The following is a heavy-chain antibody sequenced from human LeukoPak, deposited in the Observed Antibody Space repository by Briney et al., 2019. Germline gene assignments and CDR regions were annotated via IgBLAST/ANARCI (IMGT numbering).Heavy chain of an antibody. CDR2: ISSSGDI. CDR3: VRDDDLPDNGMDV. V-gene: IGHV3-21*01. Sequence: PGGSLRLSCAASGFSFSTYSMNWVRQAPGKGPEWVSSISSSGDIYYGDSVKGRFTISRDNFKNILYLQMASLSAEDTAVYYCVRDDDLPDNGMDVWGQGTTVIVS. D-gene: IGHD3-22*01. J-gene: IGHJ6*02. CDR1: GFSFSTYS.